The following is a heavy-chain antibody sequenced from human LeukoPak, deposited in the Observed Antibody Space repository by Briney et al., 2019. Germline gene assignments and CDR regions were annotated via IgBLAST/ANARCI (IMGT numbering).Heavy chain of an antibody. J-gene: IGHJ4*02. D-gene: IGHD6-6*01. CDR2: ISNGGSNTI. V-gene: IGHV3-11*04. Sequence: GGSLRLSCAASGFSLSDYYMTWIRQAPGKGLEWVSYISNGGSNTIHYADSVKGRFTVSRDYAKNSLFLQMNSLRAEDTAVYYCARDPLEYSSSSDDYWGQGTLVTVSS. CDR3: ARDPLEYSSSSDDY. CDR1: GFSLSDYY.